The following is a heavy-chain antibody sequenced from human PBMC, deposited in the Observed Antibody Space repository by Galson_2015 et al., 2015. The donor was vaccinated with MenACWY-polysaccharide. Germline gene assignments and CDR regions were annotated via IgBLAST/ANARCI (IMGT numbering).Heavy chain of an antibody. CDR2: IKGDGSSI. CDR3: ARDPVDGSGHFDY. CDR1: GFTFSSYW. D-gene: IGHD6-19*01. V-gene: IGHV3-74*01. J-gene: IGHJ4*02. Sequence: SLRLSCAASGFTFSSYWVHWVRQVPGKGLMWVSRIKGDGSSIIYANSVKGRFTISRDNTKNTVWLQMNSLRVEDTAVYYCARDPVDGSGHFDYWGQGTLVTVSS.